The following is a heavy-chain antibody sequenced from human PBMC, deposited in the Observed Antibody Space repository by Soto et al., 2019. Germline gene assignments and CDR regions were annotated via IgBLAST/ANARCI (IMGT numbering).Heavy chain of an antibody. J-gene: IGHJ6*02. CDR2: IIPIFGTA. Sequence: QVQLVQSGAEVKKPGSSVKVSCKASGGTFSSYAISWVRQAPGQGLEWMGGIIPIFGTANYAQKFQGRVTITADESTSPAYMGLSSLRSEDTAVYYCAGPIAAAGPGGYYYYGMDVWGQGTTVTVSS. CDR1: GGTFSSYA. CDR3: AGPIAAAGPGGYYYYGMDV. D-gene: IGHD6-13*01. V-gene: IGHV1-69*12.